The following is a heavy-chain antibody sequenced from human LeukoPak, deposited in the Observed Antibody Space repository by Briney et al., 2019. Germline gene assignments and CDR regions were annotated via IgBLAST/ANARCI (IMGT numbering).Heavy chain of an antibody. D-gene: IGHD6-13*01. Sequence: GGSLRLSCAASGFTFSDYYMSWVRQAPGKGLEWVSGINWNGGSTGYADSVKGRFTISRDNAKNSQYLQMNSLRAEDTALYYCAREQQLPRGYYFDYWGQGTLVTVSS. CDR1: GFTFSDYY. J-gene: IGHJ4*02. CDR3: AREQQLPRGYYFDY. V-gene: IGHV3-20*04. CDR2: INWNGGST.